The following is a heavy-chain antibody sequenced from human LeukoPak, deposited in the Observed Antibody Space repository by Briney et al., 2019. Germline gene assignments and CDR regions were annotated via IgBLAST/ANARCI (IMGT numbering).Heavy chain of an antibody. V-gene: IGHV4-31*03. CDR2: IYYSGST. J-gene: IGHJ5*02. CDR1: GGSISSGGYY. CDR3: ARGDYVVVATTTAVTKWFDP. D-gene: IGHD2-15*01. Sequence: SQTLSLTCTVSGGSISSGGYYWSWIRQHPGKGLEWIGYIYYSGSTYYNPSLKSRVTISVDTSKNQFSLKLSSVTAADTAVYYCARGDYVVVATTTAVTKWFDPWGQGTLVTVSS.